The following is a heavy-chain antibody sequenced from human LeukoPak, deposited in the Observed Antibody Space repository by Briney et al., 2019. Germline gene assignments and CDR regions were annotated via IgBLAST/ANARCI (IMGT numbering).Heavy chain of an antibody. CDR2: INHSGST. CDR3: ARGGTYYYGSGSYSRFDY. Sequence: SETMSHTCAVYGGSFSGYYWSWIRQAPGKGLEWIGEINHSGSTNYNPSLKSRVTISVDTSKNQFSLKLSSVTAADTAVYYCARGGTYYYGSGSYSRFDYWGQGTLVTVSS. J-gene: IGHJ4*02. CDR1: GGSFSGYY. V-gene: IGHV4-34*01. D-gene: IGHD3-10*01.